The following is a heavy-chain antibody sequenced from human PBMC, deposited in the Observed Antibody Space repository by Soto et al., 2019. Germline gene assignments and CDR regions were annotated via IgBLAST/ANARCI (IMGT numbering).Heavy chain of an antibody. CDR2: IGTDSNT. J-gene: IGHJ4*01. V-gene: IGHV3-23*01. CDR3: VRNHTGTRPFDY. CDR1: GFTFDTYA. Sequence: GGSLRLSCEASGFTFDTYAMNWVRQAPGKGLAWVSAIGTDSNTYYADSVKGRFTISRDNYRTTLYLQMNSLRAEDTALYYCVRNHTGTRPFDYSVQVMLVTDSS.